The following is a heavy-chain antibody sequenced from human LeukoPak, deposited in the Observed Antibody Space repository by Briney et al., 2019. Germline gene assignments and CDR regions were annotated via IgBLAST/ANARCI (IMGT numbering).Heavy chain of an antibody. D-gene: IGHD1-26*01. Sequence: PSETPSLTSTVSGGSISSSSYYWGWIRQPPGKGLEWIGSSYYSGSTYYNPSLKSRVTISVDTSKNQFSLKLSSVTAADTAVYYCARVGVGATLHFDYWGQGTLVTVSS. CDR1: GGSISSSSYY. V-gene: IGHV4-39*07. CDR2: SYYSGST. CDR3: ARVGVGATLHFDY. J-gene: IGHJ4*02.